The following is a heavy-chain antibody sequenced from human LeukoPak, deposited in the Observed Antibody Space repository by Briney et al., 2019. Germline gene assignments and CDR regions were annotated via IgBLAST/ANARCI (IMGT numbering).Heavy chain of an antibody. CDR1: GASFSSSSYY. V-gene: IGHV4-39*01. CDR2: VYYSGIT. Sequence: SETLSLTCTVSGASFSSSSYYWGWIRQPPGKGLEWIGNVYYSGITHYNPSLESRVTISIDKTKNQFSLQLSSVTSADTAVYYCARLGGNQQLGAFDYWGQGTLVTVSS. CDR3: ARLGGNQQLGAFDY. J-gene: IGHJ4*02. D-gene: IGHD6-6*01.